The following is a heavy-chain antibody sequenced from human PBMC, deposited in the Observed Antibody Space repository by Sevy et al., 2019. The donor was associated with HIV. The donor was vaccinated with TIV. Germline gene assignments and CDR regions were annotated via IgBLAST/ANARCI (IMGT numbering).Heavy chain of an antibody. D-gene: IGHD4-17*01. CDR1: GFTFSSYS. CDR2: ISSTSNYI. CDR3: AAQGYGDSAYAFDI. Sequence: GGSLRLSCAASGFTFSSYSMNWVRQAPGKGLEWVSSISSTSNYIYYADSVKGRFTISRDNAKNSLYLQMNGLRAEDTAVYYCAAQGYGDSAYAFDIWGQGTMVTVSS. V-gene: IGHV3-21*01. J-gene: IGHJ3*02.